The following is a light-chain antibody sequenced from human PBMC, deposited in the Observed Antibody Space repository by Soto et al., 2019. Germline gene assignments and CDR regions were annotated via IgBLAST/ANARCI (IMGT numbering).Light chain of an antibody. V-gene: IGLV2-8*01. CDR1: SSDVGGYDY. J-gene: IGLJ1*01. Sequence: QSALTQPPSASGPPGQSVTISCTGSSSDVGGYDYVSWYQQHPGKAPQLLIYEVTKRPSGVPDRFSGSKSGNTASLTVSGLQAEDEADYYCSSYAGTSILYVFGGGTKVTVL. CDR3: SSYAGTSILYV. CDR2: EVT.